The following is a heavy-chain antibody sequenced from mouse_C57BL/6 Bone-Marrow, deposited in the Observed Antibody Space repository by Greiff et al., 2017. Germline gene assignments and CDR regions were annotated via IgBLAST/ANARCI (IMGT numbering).Heavy chain of an antibody. J-gene: IGHJ1*03. D-gene: IGHD2-5*01. CDR1: GFSLTSYG. CDR2: IWRGGST. CDR3: AKNLFYSNYWYFDG. V-gene: IGHV2-5*01. Sequence: QIQLQQSGPGLVQPSQSLSITCTVSGFSLTSYGVHWVRQSPGKGLEWLGVIWRGGSTDYNAAFMSRLSITKDNSKSQVFFKMKSLQADDTAIYYCAKNLFYSNYWYFDGWGTGTTGTVSS.